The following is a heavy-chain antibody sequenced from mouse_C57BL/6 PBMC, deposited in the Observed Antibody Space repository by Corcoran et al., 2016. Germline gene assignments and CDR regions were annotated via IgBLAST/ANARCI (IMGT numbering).Heavy chain of an antibody. D-gene: IGHD2-3*01. CDR3: AGYDGYYYFDY. CDR1: GYTFTDYY. J-gene: IGHJ2*01. CDR2: INPYNGGT. V-gene: IGHV1-19*01. Sequence: EVQLQQSGPVLVKPGASVKMSCKASGYTFTDYYMNWVKQSHGKSLEWIGVINPYNGGTSYNQKFKGKATLTVDKSSSTAYMELNSLTSEDSAVYYCAGYDGYYYFDYWGQGTTLTVSS.